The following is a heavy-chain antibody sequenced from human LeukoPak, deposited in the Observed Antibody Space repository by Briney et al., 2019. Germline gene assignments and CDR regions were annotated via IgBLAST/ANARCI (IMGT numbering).Heavy chain of an antibody. CDR2: ISYDGSNK. CDR1: GFTFSSYA. Sequence: QPGGSLRLSCAASGFTFSSYAMHWVRQAPGKGLEWVAVISYDGSNKYYADSVKGRFTISRDNSKNTLYLQMNSLRAEDTAVYYCSREMTTVTYDYWGQGTLVPGPS. D-gene: IGHD4-17*01. J-gene: IGHJ4*02. CDR3: SREMTTVTYDY. V-gene: IGHV3-30-3*01.